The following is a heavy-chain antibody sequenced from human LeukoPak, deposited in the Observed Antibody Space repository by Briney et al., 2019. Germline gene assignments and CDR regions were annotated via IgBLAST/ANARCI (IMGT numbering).Heavy chain of an antibody. Sequence: GGSLRLSCSASGFTFSSYAMHWVRQAPGKGLEYVSAISSNGGSTYYAGSVKGRFTISRDNSKNTLYLQMSSLRAEDTAVYYCVKGPYGDYQYFDYWGQGTLVTVSS. CDR2: ISSNGGST. D-gene: IGHD4-17*01. CDR1: GFTFSSYA. V-gene: IGHV3-64D*06. J-gene: IGHJ4*02. CDR3: VKGPYGDYQYFDY.